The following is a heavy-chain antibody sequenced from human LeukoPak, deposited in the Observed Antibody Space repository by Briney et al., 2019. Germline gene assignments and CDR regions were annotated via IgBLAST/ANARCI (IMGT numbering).Heavy chain of an antibody. Sequence: SETLSLTCTVSGGSINSGSYYWAWIRQPAGKGLEWIGPIYTSGSTNYNPSLKSRVTISVDRSNNQVSLMLTSVTAADTAVYYCARETSYYYDNSGYYFDYWGQGTLVTVSS. CDR2: IYTSGST. V-gene: IGHV4-61*02. D-gene: IGHD3-22*01. J-gene: IGHJ4*02. CDR3: ARETSYYYDNSGYYFDY. CDR1: GGSINSGSYY.